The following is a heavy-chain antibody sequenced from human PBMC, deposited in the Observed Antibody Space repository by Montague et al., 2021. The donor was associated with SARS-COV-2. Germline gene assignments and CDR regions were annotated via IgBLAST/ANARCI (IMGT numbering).Heavy chain of an antibody. Sequence: SETLSLTCTVAGPSISSYSWSWIRQPPGKGLEWIGYMYNSEKINYKPSLHSRFTIPVHTSKGQLSLKLNSVTAADTAVYFCARAIVSGLCSGGSCYKGYYYYMDVWGQGTPVTVSS. CDR1: GPSISSYS. CDR3: ARAIVSGLCSGGSCYKGYYYYMDV. D-gene: IGHD2-15*01. J-gene: IGHJ6*03. CDR2: MYNSEKI. V-gene: IGHV4-59*13.